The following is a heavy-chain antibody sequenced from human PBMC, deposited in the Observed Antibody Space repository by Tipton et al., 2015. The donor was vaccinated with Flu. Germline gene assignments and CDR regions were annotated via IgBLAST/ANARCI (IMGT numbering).Heavy chain of an antibody. V-gene: IGHV3-21*01. CDR3: ARAGYTTGWDDNYFDY. J-gene: IGHJ4*02. D-gene: IGHD3-16*02. CDR1: GFTFSNYN. CDR2: FGRIGIDI. Sequence: GSLRLSCVASGFTFSNYNMNWFRQSPVKGLEWVATFGRIGIDIHYADSVKGRFAVSRDDAKSSFFLHMNSLRDEDTAVYYCARAGYTTGWDDNYFDYWGQGSLVTVSS.